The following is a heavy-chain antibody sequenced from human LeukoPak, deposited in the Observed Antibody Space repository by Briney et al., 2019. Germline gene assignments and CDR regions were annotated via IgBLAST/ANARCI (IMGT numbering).Heavy chain of an antibody. CDR2: VYYTGST. V-gene: IGHV4-39*07. CDR3: ARLLWFGSPMDAGDY. CDR1: GGSISSRNYY. Sequence: SETLSLTCIVSGGSISSRNYYWGWIRQPPGKGLEWIGSVYYTGSTYYNSSLKSRVTISADTSKNQFSLKLSSVTAADTAVYYCARLLWFGSPMDAGDYWGQGTLVTVSS. J-gene: IGHJ4*02. D-gene: IGHD3-10*01.